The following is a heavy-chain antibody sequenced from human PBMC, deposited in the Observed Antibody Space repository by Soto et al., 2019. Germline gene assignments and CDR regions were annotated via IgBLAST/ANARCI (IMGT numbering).Heavy chain of an antibody. J-gene: IGHJ6*02. Sequence: SETLSLTCTVSGGSISSYYWSWIRQPAGKGLEWIGRVYTSGSTNYNPSLKSRVTMSVDTSKNQFSLKLSSVTAADTAVYYCARDRDEYYYYGMDVWGQGTTVTVSS. CDR3: ARDRDEYYYYGMDV. D-gene: IGHD3-10*01. V-gene: IGHV4-4*07. CDR1: GGSISSYY. CDR2: VYTSGST.